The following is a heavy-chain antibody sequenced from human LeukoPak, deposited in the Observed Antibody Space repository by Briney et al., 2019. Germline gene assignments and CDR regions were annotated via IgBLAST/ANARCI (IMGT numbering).Heavy chain of an antibody. CDR3: ARGYSNYGYAFDI. Sequence: GGSLRLSCAASGFTFSSYAIHWVRQAPGKGLEWVALISYDGSNKYYADSVKGRFTISRDKSKNTLYLQMNSLRAEDTAVYYCARGYSNYGYAFDIWGQGTMVTVSS. J-gene: IGHJ3*02. D-gene: IGHD4-11*01. V-gene: IGHV3-30*04. CDR2: ISYDGSNK. CDR1: GFTFSSYA.